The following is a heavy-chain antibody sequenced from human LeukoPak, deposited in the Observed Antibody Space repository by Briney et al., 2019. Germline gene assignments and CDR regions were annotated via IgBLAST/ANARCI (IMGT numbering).Heavy chain of an antibody. J-gene: IGHJ5*02. CDR3: ARANSGWYNWFDP. V-gene: IGHV4-59*01. D-gene: IGHD6-19*01. CDR2: IYYSGST. CDR1: GGSISSYY. Sequence: SGTLSLTCTVSGGSISSYYWSWIRQSPGKGLEWIGYIYYSGSTNFNPSLKSRVTISVDTSKNQFSLKLSSVTAADTAVYYCARANSGWYNWFDPWGQGTLVTVSS.